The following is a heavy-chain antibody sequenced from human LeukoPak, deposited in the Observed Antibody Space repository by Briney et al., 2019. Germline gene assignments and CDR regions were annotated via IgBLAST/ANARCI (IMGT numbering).Heavy chain of an antibody. CDR3: ARDLTIMVRGVITTNWFDP. V-gene: IGHV1-69*05. CDR1: GGTFSSYA. CDR2: IIPIFGTA. D-gene: IGHD3-10*01. Sequence: ASVTVSCKASGGTFSSYAISWVRQAPGQGLEWMGGIIPIFGTANYAQKFQGRVTITTDESTSTAYMELSSLRSEDTAVYYCARDLTIMVRGVITTNWFDPWGQGTLVTVSS. J-gene: IGHJ5*02.